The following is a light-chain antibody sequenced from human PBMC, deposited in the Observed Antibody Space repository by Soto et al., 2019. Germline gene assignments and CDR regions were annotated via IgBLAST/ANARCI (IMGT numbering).Light chain of an antibody. CDR1: TGAVTSGHY. J-gene: IGLJ3*02. CDR3: LLSYSGARV. Sequence: QAVVTQEPSLTVSPGGTVTLTCGSTTGAVTSGHYPYWFQQKPGQAPRTLIYDATNKQSWTPARFSGSLLGGKAALTLSGAQPEDEAEYYCLLSYSGARVFGRGTQLTVL. CDR2: DAT. V-gene: IGLV7-46*01.